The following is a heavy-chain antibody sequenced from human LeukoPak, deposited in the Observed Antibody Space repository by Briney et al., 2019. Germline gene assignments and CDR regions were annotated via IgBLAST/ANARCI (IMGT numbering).Heavy chain of an antibody. V-gene: IGHV3-23*01. CDR2: TIGGAVTT. CDR1: SFTFTSYS. J-gene: IGHJ4*02. D-gene: IGHD3-22*01. Sequence: GASLRLSWASYSFTFTSYSISFDRLPPGGRLEWESCTIGGAVTTYHAASVTGPFTISRDNSNNTMYLQMSSLRAEETAVYYCAKDRYYYDSSGYKPYFDSWGQGTLVTVSS. CDR3: AKDRYYYDSSGYKPYFDS.